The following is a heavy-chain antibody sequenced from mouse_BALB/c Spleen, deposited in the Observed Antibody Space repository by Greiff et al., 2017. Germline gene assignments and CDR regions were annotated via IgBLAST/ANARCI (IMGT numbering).Heavy chain of an antibody. J-gene: IGHJ4*01. V-gene: IGHV10-1*02. CDR3: VRHGDYSSYYAMDY. Sequence: EVKLVESGGGLVQPKGSLKLSCAASGFTFNTYAMNWVRQAPGKGLEWVARIRSKSNNYATYYADSVKDRFTISRDDSQSMLYLQMNNLKTEDTAMYYCVRHGDYSSYYAMDYWGQGTSVTVSS. CDR2: IRSKSNNYAT. CDR1: GFTFNTYA. D-gene: IGHD2-13*01.